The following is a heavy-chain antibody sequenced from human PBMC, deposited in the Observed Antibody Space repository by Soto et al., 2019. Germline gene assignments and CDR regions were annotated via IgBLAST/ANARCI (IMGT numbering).Heavy chain of an antibody. CDR1: GYTYTEYP. V-gene: IGHV1-3*01. CDR2: INVGNGNA. Sequence: QVQLVQSGAEVKKPGASVKVSCKTSGYTYTEYPIHWVRQAPGQGLEWTGWINVGNGNAKYSQKFQGRVTMTRDTSASTVYMELSSLGSEDTAVYYCTSSSERGYWGQGTLVTVSS. J-gene: IGHJ4*02. CDR3: TSSSERGY.